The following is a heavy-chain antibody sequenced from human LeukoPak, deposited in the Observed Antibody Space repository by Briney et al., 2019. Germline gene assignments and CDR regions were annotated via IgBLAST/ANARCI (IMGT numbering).Heavy chain of an antibody. Sequence: PLETLSLTCAVYGGSFSGYYWSWIRQPPGKGLEWIGEINHSGSTNYNPSLKSRVTIAVDTSKNQFSLKLSSVTAADTAVYYCARRYYYYYYMDVWGKGTTVTISS. CDR1: GGSFSGYY. CDR2: INHSGST. CDR3: ARRYYYYYYMDV. V-gene: IGHV4-34*01. J-gene: IGHJ6*03.